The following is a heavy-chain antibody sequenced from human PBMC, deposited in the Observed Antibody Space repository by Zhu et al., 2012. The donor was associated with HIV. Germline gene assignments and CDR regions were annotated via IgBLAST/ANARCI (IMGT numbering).Heavy chain of an antibody. V-gene: IGHV4-59*11. CDR1: GGSTSSHY. J-gene: IGHJ4*02. D-gene: IGHD3-22*01. CDR3: ARLRDTSGYYYPFDY. Sequence: QVQLQESGPGLVKPSETLPLTCSVSGGSTSSHYWNWIRQPPGKGLEWIGYVYYTGTTNYNPSLKSRVTISLDMSKNQFSLKLTSVTAADTAVYYCARLRDTSGYYYPFDYWGQGPWSPSPQ. CDR2: VYYTGTT.